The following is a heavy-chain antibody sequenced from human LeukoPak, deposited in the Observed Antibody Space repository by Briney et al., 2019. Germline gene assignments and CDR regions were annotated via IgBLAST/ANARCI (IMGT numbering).Heavy chain of an antibody. CDR2: INHSGST. V-gene: IGHV4-34*01. Sequence: GSLRLSCAASGFTFSSYAMSWIRQPPGKGLEWIGEINHSGSTNYNPSLKSRVTISVDTSKNQFSLKLSSVTAADAAVYYCARGLITMVRGVIRQPFYYGMDVWGQGTTVTVSS. J-gene: IGHJ6*02. CDR1: GFTFSSYA. D-gene: IGHD3-10*01. CDR3: ARGLITMVRGVIRQPFYYGMDV.